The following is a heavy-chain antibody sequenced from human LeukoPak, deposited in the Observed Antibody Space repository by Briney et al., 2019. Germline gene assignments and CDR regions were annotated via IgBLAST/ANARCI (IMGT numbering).Heavy chain of an antibody. CDR2: ISGNGGIT. Sequence: GGSLRLSCTASGFSFNTYAMSWVRQAPGKGLEWVSVISGNGGITNYADSVKGRFTISRDNSKNTVYLQMNSLRAEDTAVYYCAKNVGRSYGTESYGYWGQGTLVTVSS. CDR1: GFSFNTYA. V-gene: IGHV3-23*01. D-gene: IGHD3-10*01. CDR3: AKNVGRSYGTESYGY. J-gene: IGHJ4*02.